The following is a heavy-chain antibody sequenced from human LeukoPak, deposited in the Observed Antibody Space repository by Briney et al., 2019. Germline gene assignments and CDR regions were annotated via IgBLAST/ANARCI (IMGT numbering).Heavy chain of an antibody. CDR2: ISYDGSNK. J-gene: IGHJ4*02. CDR1: GFTVSSNY. D-gene: IGHD6-13*01. Sequence: GGSLRLSCAASGFTVSSNYMSWVRQAPGKGLEWVAVISYDGSNKYYADSVKGRFTISRDNSKNTLYLQTNSLRAEDTAVYYCARDPAYSSSWFYYFDYWGQGTLVTVSS. V-gene: IGHV3-30-3*01. CDR3: ARDPAYSSSWFYYFDY.